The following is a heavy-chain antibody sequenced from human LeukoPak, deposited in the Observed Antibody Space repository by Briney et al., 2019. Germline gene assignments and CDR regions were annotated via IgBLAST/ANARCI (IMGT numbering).Heavy chain of an antibody. CDR1: VFTFSDYW. CDR2: INQDGSEK. Sequence: PGGSLRLSCAASVFTFSDYWMSWVRQAPGKGLEWVANINQDGSEKYYVASVTGRFTISRANAKNSLYLQMNSLRVEDTAVYYCARRLSYYYGMDVWGQGTPVTVSS. CDR3: ARRLSYYYGMDV. J-gene: IGHJ6*02. V-gene: IGHV3-7*01. D-gene: IGHD3-16*01.